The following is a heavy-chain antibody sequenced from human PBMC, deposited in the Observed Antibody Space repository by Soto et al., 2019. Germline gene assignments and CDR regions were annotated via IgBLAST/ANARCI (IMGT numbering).Heavy chain of an antibody. CDR3: AKGTRPYYYYGMDV. CDR2: ISGSGGST. J-gene: IGHJ6*02. V-gene: IGHV3-23*01. CDR1: GFTFSSYA. Sequence: PGGSLRLSCAASGFTFSSYAMSWVRQAPGKGLEWVSAISGSGGSTYYADSVKGRFTISRDNSKNTLYLQMNSLRAEDTAVYYCAKGTRPYYYYGMDVWGQGTTVTVSS.